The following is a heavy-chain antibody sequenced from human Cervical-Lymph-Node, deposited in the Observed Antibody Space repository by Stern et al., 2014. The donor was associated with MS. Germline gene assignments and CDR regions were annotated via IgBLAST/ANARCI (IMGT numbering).Heavy chain of an antibody. CDR3: ASWGIAAAGTDAFDI. Sequence: QVQLVESGGGVVQPGRSLRLSCAASGFTFSSYGMHWVRQAPGTGLEWVAVIWYDGSNKYYADSVKGRFTISRDNSKNTLYLQMNSLRAEDTAVYYCASWGIAAAGTDAFDIWGQGTMVTVSS. CDR1: GFTFSSYG. CDR2: IWYDGSNK. J-gene: IGHJ3*02. V-gene: IGHV3-33*01. D-gene: IGHD6-13*01.